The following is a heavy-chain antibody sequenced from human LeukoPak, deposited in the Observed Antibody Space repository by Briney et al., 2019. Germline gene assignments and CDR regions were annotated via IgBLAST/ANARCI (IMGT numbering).Heavy chain of an antibody. CDR1: GFTFSSYS. Sequence: PGGSLRLSCAASGFTFSSYSMNWVRQAPGKGLEWVSSISSSSSYIYYADSVKGRFTISRDNAKNSLYLQMNSLRAEDTAVYYCAREREGDGYGFDYWGQGTLVTASS. CDR3: AREREGDGYGFDY. D-gene: IGHD5-24*01. V-gene: IGHV3-21*01. CDR2: ISSSSSYI. J-gene: IGHJ4*02.